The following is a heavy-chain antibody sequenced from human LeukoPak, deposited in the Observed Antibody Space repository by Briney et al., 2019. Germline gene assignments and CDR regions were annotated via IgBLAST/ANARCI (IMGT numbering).Heavy chain of an antibody. J-gene: IGHJ6*03. D-gene: IGHD3-9*01. CDR3: ARVWFRDYMDV. CDR2: ITADGGST. CDR1: GFTVSSNY. V-gene: IGHV3-23*01. Sequence: GGSLRLSCAASGFTVSSNYMSCVRQAPGKGLEWVSAITADGGSTHYTTSVKGRFIISRDTPKNTLSLQMNSLRAEDTAVYFCARVWFRDYMDVWGEGTTVSVSS.